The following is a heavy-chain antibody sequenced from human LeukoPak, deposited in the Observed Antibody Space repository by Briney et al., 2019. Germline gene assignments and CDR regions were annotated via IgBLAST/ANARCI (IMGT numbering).Heavy chain of an antibody. Sequence: SETLSLTCTVSGGSISTSNYYWGWIRQPPGKGLEWIGNIFYSGSTYYSPSLKSRVTISLDTSRNQFSLKLNSVTAADTAVYYCARDAKYYYGSRTYFFFEYWGREPRSPSPQ. D-gene: IGHD3-10*01. V-gene: IGHV4-39*07. CDR2: IFYSGST. CDR1: GGSISTSNYY. J-gene: IGHJ4*02. CDR3: ARDAKYYYGSRTYFFFEY.